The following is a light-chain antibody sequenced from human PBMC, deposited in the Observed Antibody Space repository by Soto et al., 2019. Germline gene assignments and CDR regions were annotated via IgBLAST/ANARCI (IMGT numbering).Light chain of an antibody. V-gene: IGLV2-14*01. Sequence: QSLLTHPASVSGSPGQSISISCTGPSSDVGDYISVSWFQQHPGKAPKLMIYEVSNRPSGVSNRFSGSKSANTASLTISGLQAEDEADYYCTSYTSSTTLYVFGTGTKVTVL. CDR3: TSYTSSTTLYV. CDR1: SSDVGDYIS. CDR2: EVS. J-gene: IGLJ1*01.